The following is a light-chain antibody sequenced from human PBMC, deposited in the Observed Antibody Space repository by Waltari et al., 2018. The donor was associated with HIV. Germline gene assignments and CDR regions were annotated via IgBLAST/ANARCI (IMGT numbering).Light chain of an antibody. CDR1: GSNIGAGYA. CDR2: GNI. J-gene: IGLJ3*02. CDR3: QSYDSSLSAWV. Sequence: QPVLTHPPSVSGAPGLGVPVSCTGGGSNIGAGYAAHWYQQLPGTAPKLLIYGNINRPSGVPDRFSASKSGTSASLAITGLQPEDEADYYCQSYDSSLSAWVFGGGTKLTVL. V-gene: IGLV1-40*01.